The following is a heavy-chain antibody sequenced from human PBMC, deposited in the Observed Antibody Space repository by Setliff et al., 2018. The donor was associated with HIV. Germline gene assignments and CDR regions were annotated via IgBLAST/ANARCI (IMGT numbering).Heavy chain of an antibody. CDR2: ISSSGTTI. CDR3: ARPNYYDSSGSFDY. J-gene: IGHJ4*02. Sequence: GGSLRLSCAASGFTFSNYDMNWVRQAPGKGLEGGSYISSSGTTIYYAYSVKGRFTISRDNAKNSLYLQMNSLRAEDTAVYYWARPNYYDSSGSFDYWGQGTLVTVSS. V-gene: IGHV3-48*03. D-gene: IGHD3-22*01. CDR1: GFTFSNYD.